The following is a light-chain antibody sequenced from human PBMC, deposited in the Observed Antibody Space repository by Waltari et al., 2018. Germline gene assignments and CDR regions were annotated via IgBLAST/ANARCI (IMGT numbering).Light chain of an antibody. Sequence: EIVLTQSPGTLSLSPGERATLSCRASQSVSSSYLAWYQQKPGQAPRRLIYGAASRATGIPDRFSGSGSGTDFTLTISRLEPEDFAVYYCQQYGSSLYMYTFGQGTKLEIK. J-gene: IGKJ2*01. CDR2: GAA. CDR1: QSVSSSY. V-gene: IGKV3-20*01. CDR3: QQYGSSLYMYT.